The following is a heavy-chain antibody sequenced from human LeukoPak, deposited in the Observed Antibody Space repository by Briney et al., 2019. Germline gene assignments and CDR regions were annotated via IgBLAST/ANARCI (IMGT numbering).Heavy chain of an antibody. CDR3: ARLPAYCSSTSCYYDY. D-gene: IGHD2-2*01. CDR1: GFTFSSYS. V-gene: IGHV3-48*04. Sequence: PGGSPRLSCAASGFTFSSYSMNWVRQAPGKGLEWVSYISSASGSIYYADSVKGRFTISRDNAKNSLFLQMNSLRAEDTAVYYCARLPAYCSSTSCYYDYWGQGTLVTVSS. CDR2: ISSASGSI. J-gene: IGHJ4*02.